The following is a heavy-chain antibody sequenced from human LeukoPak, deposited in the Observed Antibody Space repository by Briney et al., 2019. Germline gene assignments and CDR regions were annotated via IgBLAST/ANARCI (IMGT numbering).Heavy chain of an antibody. D-gene: IGHD2-2*01. CDR2: IRYDGSNK. CDR3: AKRLVVPAAMGYYYYYMDV. CDR1: GFTSSSYG. J-gene: IGHJ6*03. V-gene: IGHV3-30*02. Sequence: GGSLRLSCAASGFTSSSYGMHWVRQAPGKGLEWVAFIRYDGSNKYYADSVKGRFTISRDNSKNTLYLQMNSLRAEDTAVYYCAKRLVVPAAMGYYYYYMDVWGKGTTVTISS.